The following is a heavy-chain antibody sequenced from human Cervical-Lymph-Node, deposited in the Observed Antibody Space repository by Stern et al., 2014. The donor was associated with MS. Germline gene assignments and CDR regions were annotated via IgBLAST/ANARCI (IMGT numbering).Heavy chain of an antibody. V-gene: IGHV3-9*01. Sequence: QLVESGGGLVQPGRSLRLSCAASGFTFDDYAMHWVRPAPGKGLEWVSGISWNSGSIGYADSVKGRFTISRDNAKNSLYLQMNSLRAEDTALYYCAKEKGHDSSPFDYWGQGTLVTVSS. J-gene: IGHJ4*02. D-gene: IGHD3-22*01. CDR1: GFTFDDYA. CDR2: ISWNSGSI. CDR3: AKEKGHDSSPFDY.